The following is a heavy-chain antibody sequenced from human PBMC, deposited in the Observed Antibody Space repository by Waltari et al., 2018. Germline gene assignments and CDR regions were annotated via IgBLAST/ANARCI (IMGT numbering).Heavy chain of an antibody. J-gene: IGHJ3*02. CDR2: ISSSTSTT. V-gene: IGHV3-48*01. D-gene: IGHD5-18*01. Sequence: EAQLVESGGGLVQPGGSLRLSCAASGFTFSTYSMNWVRQAPGKGLEWVSYISSSTSTTYYADSVKGRFTISRDNAKNSLYLQMNSLRAADTAVYYCAGGRDGYSQDVFDIWGQGTMVGVSS. CDR3: AGGRDGYSQDVFDI. CDR1: GFTFSTYS.